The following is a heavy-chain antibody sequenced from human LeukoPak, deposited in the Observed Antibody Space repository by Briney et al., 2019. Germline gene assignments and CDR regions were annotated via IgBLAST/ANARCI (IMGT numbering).Heavy chain of an antibody. D-gene: IGHD4-17*01. V-gene: IGHV4-59*01. J-gene: IGHJ4*02. Sequence: SETLSLTCAVYVGSFSGYYWSWIRQPPGKGLEWIGCIYYSGSTNYNPSLKSRVTISVDTSKNQFSLKLSSVTAADTAVYYCARDRGYGDYPYYFDYWGQGTLVTVSS. CDR2: IYYSGST. CDR3: ARDRGYGDYPYYFDY. CDR1: VGSFSGYY.